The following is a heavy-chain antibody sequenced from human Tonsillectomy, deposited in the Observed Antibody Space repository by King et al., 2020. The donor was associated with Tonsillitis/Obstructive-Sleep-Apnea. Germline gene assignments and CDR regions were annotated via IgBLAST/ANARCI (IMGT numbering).Heavy chain of an antibody. CDR2: IYSGGST. J-gene: IGHJ5*02. V-gene: IGHV3-66*04. CDR3: ARLVVPASSVSVWFDP. CDR1: GFTVSRNY. D-gene: IGHD2-2*01. Sequence: VQLVESGGGLVQPGGSLRLSCAASGFTVSRNYMSWVRQAPGKGREWVSVIYSGGSTYYADSVKGRFIISRDNSKNTVHLQMNTLRAEDTAFYHCARLVVPASSVSVWFDPWGQGTLVSVSS.